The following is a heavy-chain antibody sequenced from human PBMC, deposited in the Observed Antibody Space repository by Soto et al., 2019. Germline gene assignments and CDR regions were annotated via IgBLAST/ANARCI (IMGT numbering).Heavy chain of an antibody. CDR2: ISNDGSNK. CDR1: GFTFSSYG. D-gene: IGHD2-21*02. Sequence: QVQLVESGGGVVQPGRSLRLSCAASGFTFSSYGMHWVRQAPGKGLEWLAVISNDGSNKYYADSVKGRFTISRDNSKRTRYLQLSRLRAEETAAYYCSRDKRAVGMTAPSDYRGQATLVPVSS. J-gene: IGHJ4*02. V-gene: IGHV3-30*03. CDR3: SRDKRAVGMTAPSDY.